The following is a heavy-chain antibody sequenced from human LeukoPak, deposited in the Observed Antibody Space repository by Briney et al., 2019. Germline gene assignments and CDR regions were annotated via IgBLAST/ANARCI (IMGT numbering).Heavy chain of an antibody. CDR1: GFTFSSYW. V-gene: IGHV3-7*01. CDR2: IKQDGSEK. CDR3: ARDRGVSSSYIDY. J-gene: IGHJ4*02. D-gene: IGHD6-13*01. Sequence: PGGSLRLSCAASGFTFSSYWMSWVRQAPGKGQEWVANIKQDGSEKYYVDSVKGRFTISRDNAKNSLYLQMNSLRAEDTAVYDCARDRGVSSSYIDYWGQGTLVTVSS.